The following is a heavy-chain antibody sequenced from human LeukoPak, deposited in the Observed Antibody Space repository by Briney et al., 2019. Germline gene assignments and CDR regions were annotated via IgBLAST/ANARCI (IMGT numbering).Heavy chain of an antibody. J-gene: IGHJ4*02. CDR1: GGSISSGGYS. V-gene: IGHV4-31*03. CDR2: IYYSGST. CDR3: ARVGYGSGSNHLDY. D-gene: IGHD3-10*01. Sequence: SRTLSLTCTVSGGSISSGGYSWSWIRQHPGKGLEWIGYIYYSGSTYYNPSLRGRVTISVDTSKNHFSLKLSSVTAADTAVYYCARVGYGSGSNHLDYWGQGTLVTVSS.